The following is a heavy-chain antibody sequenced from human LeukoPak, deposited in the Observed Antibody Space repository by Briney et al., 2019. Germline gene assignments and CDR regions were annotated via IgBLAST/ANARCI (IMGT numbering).Heavy chain of an antibody. CDR1: GFTFSSYW. Sequence: GGSLRLSCAASGFTFSSYWMSWVRQAPGKGLEWVANIKQDGSEKYYVDSVKGRFTISRDNAKNSLYLQMNSLRAEDTAVYYCARSSGVLLWSRPPYYFDYWGQGTLVTVFS. D-gene: IGHD3-10*01. CDR2: IKQDGSEK. CDR3: ARSSGVLLWSRPPYYFDY. J-gene: IGHJ4*02. V-gene: IGHV3-7*03.